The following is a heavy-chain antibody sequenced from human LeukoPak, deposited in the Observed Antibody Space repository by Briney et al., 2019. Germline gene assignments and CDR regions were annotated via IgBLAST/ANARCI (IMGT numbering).Heavy chain of an antibody. CDR1: GFTFSSYG. D-gene: IGHD3-10*01. V-gene: IGHV3-30*02. CDR3: ARDLLYNNSPGLEY. CDR2: IWYDGNNK. J-gene: IGHJ4*02. Sequence: GGSLRLSCAASGFTFSSYGMHWVRQAPGKGLEWVAFIWYDGNNKYYADSVKGRFTISRDNSKNTLYLQMNSLRAEDTAVYYCARDLLYNNSPGLEYWGQGTLVTVSS.